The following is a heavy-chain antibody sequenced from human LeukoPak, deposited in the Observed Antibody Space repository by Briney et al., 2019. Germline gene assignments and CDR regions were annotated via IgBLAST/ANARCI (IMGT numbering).Heavy chain of an antibody. CDR1: GYSFTSYG. D-gene: IGHD3-16*01. J-gene: IGHJ4*02. CDR3: AKLGGTVGYSPIDY. V-gene: IGHV1-18*04. CDR2: ISTYAGNT. Sequence: ASVKVSCKASGYSFTSYGISWVRQAPGQGLEWMGWISTYAGNTNYAQKVQDRVTMTTDSSTSTAYMELRSLRSDDTAVYYCAKLGGTVGYSPIDYWGQGTLVTVSS.